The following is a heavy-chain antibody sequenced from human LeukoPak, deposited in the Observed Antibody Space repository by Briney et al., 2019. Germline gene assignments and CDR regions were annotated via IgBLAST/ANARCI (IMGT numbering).Heavy chain of an antibody. CDR1: GGSFSGYY. Sequence: PSQTLSLTCAVYGGSFSGYYWSWIRQPPGKGLEWIGEINHSGSTNYNPSLKSRVTISVDTSRNQFSLKLSSVTAADTAVYYCARGQAAVAGSFSGWFDPWGQGTLVTVSS. CDR2: INHSGST. V-gene: IGHV4-34*01. CDR3: ARGQAAVAGSFSGWFDP. D-gene: IGHD6-19*01. J-gene: IGHJ5*02.